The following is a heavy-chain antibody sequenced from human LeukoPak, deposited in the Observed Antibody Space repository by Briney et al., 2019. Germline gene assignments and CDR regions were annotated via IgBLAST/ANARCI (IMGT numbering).Heavy chain of an antibody. CDR2: ISSSSSYI. J-gene: IGHJ4*02. CDR1: GFTFSSYS. V-gene: IGHV3-21*01. D-gene: IGHD3-9*01. CDR3: ARGLRYFDWLSLY. Sequence: GGSLRLSCAASGFTFSSYSMNWVRQAPGKGLEWVSSISSSSSYIYYADSVKGRFTISRDNAKNSLYLQMNSLRAEDTAVYYCARGLRYFDWLSLYWGQGTLVTVSS.